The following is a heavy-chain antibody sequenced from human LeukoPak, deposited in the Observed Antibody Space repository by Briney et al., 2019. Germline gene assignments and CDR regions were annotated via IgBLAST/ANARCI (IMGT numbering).Heavy chain of an antibody. V-gene: IGHV4-30-4*07. Sequence: VKPSQTLSLTCAVSGGSISSGGYSWSWIRQPPGKGLEWIGYIYYSGSTNYNPSLKSRVTISVDTSKNQFSLKLSSVTAADTAVYYCARDRSSGWPTPVRNWFDPWGQGTLVTVSS. CDR3: ARDRSSGWPTPVRNWFDP. CDR2: IYYSGST. J-gene: IGHJ5*02. CDR1: GGSISSGGYS. D-gene: IGHD6-19*01.